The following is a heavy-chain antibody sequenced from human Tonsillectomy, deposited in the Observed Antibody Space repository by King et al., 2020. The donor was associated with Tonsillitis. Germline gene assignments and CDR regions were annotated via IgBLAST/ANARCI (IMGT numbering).Heavy chain of an antibody. V-gene: IGHV3-33*01. J-gene: IGHJ3*01. D-gene: IGHD3-16*01. CDR2: IWSDGSNK. CDR3: VRERGPFDAFDD. CDR1: GFAFRTYG. Sequence: VQLVESGGGVVQPGRSLGLSCVASGFAFRTYGMHWVRQAPGKGLEWVAVIWSDGSNKFYADSVRGRFTFSRDNSENTLYLQMNNLRAEDTAGYYCVRERGPFDAFDDWGQGTMVTVSS.